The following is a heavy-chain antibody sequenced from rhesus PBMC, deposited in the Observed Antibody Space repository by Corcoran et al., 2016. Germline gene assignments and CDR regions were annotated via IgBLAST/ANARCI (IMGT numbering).Heavy chain of an antibody. D-gene: IGHD3-16*01. CDR3: TRCYYSGAAFDF. J-gene: IGHJ3*01. V-gene: IGHV3S4*01. Sequence: EVQLVESGGGLVQPGGSLRLSCAASGFTFSDYYMSWVRQAPGKGLEWVSSSSGASSYRYYADSVKGRFTNSRDNAKNSLSLQINSLKTEDTAVYYCTRCYYSGAAFDFWGQGLRVTVSS. CDR1: GFTFSDYY. CDR2: SSGASSYR.